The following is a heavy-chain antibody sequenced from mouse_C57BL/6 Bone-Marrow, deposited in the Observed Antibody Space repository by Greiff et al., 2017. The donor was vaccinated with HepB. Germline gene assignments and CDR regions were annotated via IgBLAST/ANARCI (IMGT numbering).Heavy chain of an antibody. CDR2: IHPNSGST. D-gene: IGHD1-1*01. CDR1: GYTFTSYW. J-gene: IGHJ2*01. V-gene: IGHV1-64*01. Sequence: VQLQQPGAELVKPGASVKLSCKASGYTFTSYWMHWVKQRPGQGLEWIGMIHPNSGSTNYNEKFKSKATLTVDKSSSTAYMQLSSLTSEDSAVYYCARWGNTVVAPFDYWGQGTTLTVSS. CDR3: ARWGNTVVAPFDY.